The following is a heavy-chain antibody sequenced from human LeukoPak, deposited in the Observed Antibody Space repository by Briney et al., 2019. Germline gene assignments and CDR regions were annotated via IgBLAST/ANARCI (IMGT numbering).Heavy chain of an antibody. V-gene: IGHV4-39*01. J-gene: IGHJ1*01. CDR2: IYYSGST. CDR3: ARRRYYDGSGYLE. CDR1: GDSVSRSDSY. D-gene: IGHD3-22*01. Sequence: SQTLSLTCSPSGDSVSRSDSYWDWIRKPPRKGLEWVVTIYYSGSTYYSPSLKSRVTMSVDPSNNQFSLTRRSGTAADTAVYYCARRRYYDGSGYLEWGQGTLLSVSS.